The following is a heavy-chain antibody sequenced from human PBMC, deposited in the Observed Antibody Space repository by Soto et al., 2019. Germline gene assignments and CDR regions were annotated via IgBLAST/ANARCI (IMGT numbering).Heavy chain of an antibody. D-gene: IGHD3-10*01. Sequence: QVQLVQSGAEVKKPGASVKVSCKASGYTFTSYGISWVRQAPGQGLEWLGWISAYKGKRNYAQKLQARVTMTTDTSTSTAYMELRSLRSDDTAVYYCARDRGGITMARGPSLAYGGQVTPVTVSS. J-gene: IGHJ4*02. V-gene: IGHV1-18*04. CDR2: ISAYKGKR. CDR1: GYTFTSYG. CDR3: ARDRGGITMARGPSLAY.